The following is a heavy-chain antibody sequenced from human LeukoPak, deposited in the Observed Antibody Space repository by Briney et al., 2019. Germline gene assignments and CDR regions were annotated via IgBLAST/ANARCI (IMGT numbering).Heavy chain of an antibody. CDR1: GFTFSSYA. CDR3: ARREVTSPFDY. J-gene: IGHJ4*02. CDR2: ISYDGSNK. V-gene: IGHV3-30-3*01. Sequence: PGGSLRLSCAASGFTFSSYAMHWVRQAPSKGLEWVAVISYDGSNKYYADSVKGRFTISRDNSKNTLYLQMNSLRAEDTAVYYCARREVTSPFDYWGQGTLVTVSS. D-gene: IGHD3-3*01.